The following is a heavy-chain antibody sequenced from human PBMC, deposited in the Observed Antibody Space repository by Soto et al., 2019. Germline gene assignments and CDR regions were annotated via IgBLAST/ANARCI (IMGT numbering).Heavy chain of an antibody. CDR1: GFTFSAYR. D-gene: IGHD5-12*01. CDR3: ARLEYSGYDF. CDR2: IGSSGSHL. Sequence: PGGSLRLSCAASGFTFSAYRMKWVRQAPGKGLEWVSSIGSSGSHLYYADSVRGRFIISRDNAKNLLYLQMNSLRAEDTAVYYYARLEYSGYDFWGQGTVVTVSS. J-gene: IGHJ4*02. V-gene: IGHV3-21*06.